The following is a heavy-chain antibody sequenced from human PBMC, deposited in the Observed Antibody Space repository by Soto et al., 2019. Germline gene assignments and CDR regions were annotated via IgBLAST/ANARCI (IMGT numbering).Heavy chain of an antibody. CDR2: IKQDGSEK. Sequence: GSLRLSCAASGVTLSRYWMSWVRQAPGKGLEWVANIKQDGSEKYYVDSVKGRFTISRDNAKNSLYLQMNSLRAEDTAVYYCARTWLSGSYFDYWGQGTLVTVSS. CDR3: ARTWLSGSYFDY. D-gene: IGHD6-19*01. J-gene: IGHJ4*02. CDR1: GVTLSRYW. V-gene: IGHV3-7*05.